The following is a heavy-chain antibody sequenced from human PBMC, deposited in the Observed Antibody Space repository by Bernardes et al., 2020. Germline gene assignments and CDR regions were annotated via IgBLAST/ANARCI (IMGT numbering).Heavy chain of an antibody. J-gene: IGHJ5*02. Sequence: SETLSLTCTVSGGSISTYDWSWIRQPPGKGLEWIGYIYYSGGTNYNPSLKSRVTISVDTSKNQFSLKLSSVTAADTAVYYCARLREGYCSSTGCYNNWFDPWGQGTLVTVSS. D-gene: IGHD2-2*02. CDR3: ARLREGYCSSTGCYNNWFDP. CDR2: IYYSGGT. CDR1: GGSISTYD. V-gene: IGHV4-59*08.